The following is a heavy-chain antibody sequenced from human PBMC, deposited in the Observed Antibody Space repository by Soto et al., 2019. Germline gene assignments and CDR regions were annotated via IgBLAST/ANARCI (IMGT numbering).Heavy chain of an antibody. V-gene: IGHV4-39*01. CDR1: GGSISSSSYY. J-gene: IGHJ6*02. Sequence: SETLSLTCTVSGGSISSSSYYWVWIRQPPGKGLEWIGSIYYSGSTYYNPSLKSRVTISVDTSKNQFSLKLSSVTAADTAVYYCARLLRFLEWLSIFVPPGGPSVWGQGTTVTVSS. D-gene: IGHD3-3*01. CDR2: IYYSGST. CDR3: ARLLRFLEWLSIFVPPGGPSV.